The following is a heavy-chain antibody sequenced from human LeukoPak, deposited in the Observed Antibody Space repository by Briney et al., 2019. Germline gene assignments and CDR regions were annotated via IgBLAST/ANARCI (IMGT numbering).Heavy chain of an antibody. CDR3: ARREYSHGYDY. Sequence: GGSLRLSCAASGFTFSSYAMSWVRQAPGKGLEWVSSISGSGGTTYYADSVKGRFTISRDNSENTLYLQMNSLRAEDTAVYYCARREYSHGYDYWGQGTLVTVSS. CDR2: ISGSGGTT. D-gene: IGHD5-18*01. J-gene: IGHJ4*02. V-gene: IGHV3-23*01. CDR1: GFTFSSYA.